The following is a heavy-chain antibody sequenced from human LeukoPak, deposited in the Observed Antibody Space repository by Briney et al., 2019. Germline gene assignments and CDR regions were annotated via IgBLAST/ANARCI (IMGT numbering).Heavy chain of an antibody. CDR3: ARDLPTMIRGVKDY. D-gene: IGHD3-10*01. Sequence: ASVKVSCKASGYTFTTYDLSWVRQAPGQGLEWMGCISAYNGNTNYAQKFQGRVTMAADTTTSTACMELRSLRSDDTAVYYCARDLPTMIRGVKDYWGQGTLVTVSS. CDR2: ISAYNGNT. CDR1: GYTFTTYD. J-gene: IGHJ4*02. V-gene: IGHV1-18*01.